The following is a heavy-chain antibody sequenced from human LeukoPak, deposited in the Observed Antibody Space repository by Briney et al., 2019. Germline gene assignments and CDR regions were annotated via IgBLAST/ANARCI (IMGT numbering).Heavy chain of an antibody. D-gene: IGHD3-3*01. V-gene: IGHV4-59*01. J-gene: IGHJ6*03. CDR2: IYYSGST. Sequence: SETLSLTCTVSGGSISSYYWSWIRQPPGKGLEWIGYIYYSGSTNYNPSLKSRVTISVDTSKNQLSLKLSSVTAADTAVYYCARGGGFWSGYDYYYYYYMDVWGKGTLVTVSS. CDR3: ARGGGFWSGYDYYYYYYMDV. CDR1: GGSISSYY.